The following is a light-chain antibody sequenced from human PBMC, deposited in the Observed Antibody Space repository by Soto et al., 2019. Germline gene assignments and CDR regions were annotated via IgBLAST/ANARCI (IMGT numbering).Light chain of an antibody. CDR2: DAS. V-gene: IGKV1-5*01. J-gene: IGKJ4*01. CDR3: QQYNSYSPLT. CDR1: QSISSW. Sequence: DIPMTQSPSTLSASVGDRVTITCRASQSISSWLAWYQQKPGKAPKLLIYDASSLESGVPSRFSGSGSGTEFPLTISSLQPDDFATYYCQQYNSYSPLTFGGGTKGEIK.